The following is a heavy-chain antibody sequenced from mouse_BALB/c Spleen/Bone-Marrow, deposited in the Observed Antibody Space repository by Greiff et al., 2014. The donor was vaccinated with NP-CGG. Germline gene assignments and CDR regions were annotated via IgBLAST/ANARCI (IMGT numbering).Heavy chain of an antibody. Sequence: VQLQQSGTELVKPGASVKMSCKASGYAFTDRCIHWVKQRPGQGLEWIGGIDTSDSYTNYNQKFKGKATLTVDESSSTAYIHLSSLTSEYPAVYYCARGGDNFSLDYWGQRTSVTVSS. J-gene: IGHJ4*01. CDR2: IDTSDSYT. V-gene: IGHV1-69*02. CDR3: ARGGDNFSLDY. CDR1: GYAFTDRC. D-gene: IGHD6-2*01.